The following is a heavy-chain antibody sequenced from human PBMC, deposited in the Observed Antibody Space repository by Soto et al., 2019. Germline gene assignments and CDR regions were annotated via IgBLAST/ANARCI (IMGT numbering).Heavy chain of an antibody. V-gene: IGHV4-59*01. CDR2: IYYSGST. CDR1: GGSISSYY. J-gene: IGHJ4*02. CDR3: ASSSGWYGQYYFDY. D-gene: IGHD6-19*01. Sequence: SETLSLTCTVSGGSISSYYWSWIRQPPGKGLEWIGYIYYSGSTNYNPSLKRRVTISVDTSKNQFSLKLSSVTAADTAVYYCASSSGWYGQYYFDYWGQGTLVTVSS.